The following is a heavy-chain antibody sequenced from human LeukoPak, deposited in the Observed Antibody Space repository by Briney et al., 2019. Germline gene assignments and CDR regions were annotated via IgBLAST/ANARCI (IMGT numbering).Heavy chain of an antibody. D-gene: IGHD3-22*01. V-gene: IGHV4-61*02. Sequence: SQALSLTCTVSGGSISSGSYYWSWIRQPAGKGLEWIGRIYTSGSTNYNPSLKSRVTISVDTSKNQFSLKLSSVTAADTAVYYCARVHYYYDSSGYQEHDAFDIWGQGTMVTVSS. J-gene: IGHJ3*02. CDR1: GGSISSGSYY. CDR3: ARVHYYYDSSGYQEHDAFDI. CDR2: IYTSGST.